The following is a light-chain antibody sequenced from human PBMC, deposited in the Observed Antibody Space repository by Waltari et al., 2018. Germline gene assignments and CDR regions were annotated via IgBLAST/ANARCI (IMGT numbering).Light chain of an antibody. J-gene: IGKJ1*01. V-gene: IGKV3-20*01. Sequence: FTPSPRPLYGSQGDSPALSCRASQSVSRTLAWYQQKPGQAPRLLIYGASTRATGIPDRFSGSGSGTDFSLTISRLEPEDFAVYYCQHYVRLPVTFGQGTKVEIK. CDR2: GAS. CDR1: QSVSRT. CDR3: QHYVRLPVT.